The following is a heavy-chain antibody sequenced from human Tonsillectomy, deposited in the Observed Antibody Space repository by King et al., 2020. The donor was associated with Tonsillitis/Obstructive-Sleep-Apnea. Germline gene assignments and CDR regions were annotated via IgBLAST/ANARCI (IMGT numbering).Heavy chain of an antibody. J-gene: IGHJ4*02. CDR3: AHSPRTIFGVVITFPLPHSFDY. Sequence: TLKESGPTLVKPTQTLTLTCTFSGFSLSTSGVGVGWIRQPPGKALEWLALIYWDDDKRYSPSLKSRLTITKDTSKNKVVLTMTNMDPVDTATYYCAHSPRTIFGVVITFPLPHSFDYWGQGTLVTVSS. CDR1: GFSLSTSGVG. D-gene: IGHD3-3*01. V-gene: IGHV2-5*02. CDR2: IYWDDDK.